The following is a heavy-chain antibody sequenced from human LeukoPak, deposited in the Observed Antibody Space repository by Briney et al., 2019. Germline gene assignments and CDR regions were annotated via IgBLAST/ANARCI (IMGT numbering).Heavy chain of an antibody. CDR3: ARYRDGYRVVDY. Sequence: GGSLRLSCAASGFTFSSYSMNWVRQAPGKGLEWVSSISSSSSYIYYADSVKGRFTISRDNAKNSLYLQMNSLRAEDTAVYYCARYRDGYRVVDYWGQGTLVTVSS. D-gene: IGHD5-24*01. CDR1: GFTFSSYS. CDR2: ISSSSSYI. J-gene: IGHJ4*02. V-gene: IGHV3-21*01.